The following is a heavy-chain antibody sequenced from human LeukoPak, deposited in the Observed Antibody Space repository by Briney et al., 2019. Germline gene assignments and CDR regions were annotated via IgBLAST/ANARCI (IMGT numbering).Heavy chain of an antibody. J-gene: IGHJ6*02. CDR1: GFTFTSYG. CDR3: AKYVSAKGPPYALDV. D-gene: IGHD2/OR15-2a*01. V-gene: IGHV3-23*01. CDR2: ISASGGST. Sequence: PGRSLRLSCAASGFTFTSYGMHWVRQAPGKGLEWVSGISASGGSTWYADSVKGRFTISRDNSKNTLYLQMNSLRAEDTAVYYCAKYVSAKGPPYALDVWGQGTTVTVSS.